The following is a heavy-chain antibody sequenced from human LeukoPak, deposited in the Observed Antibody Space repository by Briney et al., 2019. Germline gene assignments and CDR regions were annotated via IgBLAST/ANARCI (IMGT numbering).Heavy chain of an antibody. CDR1: GFTSSSYG. CDR3: ANQPYYYGSGSYPGMDV. Sequence: PGRSLRLSCAASGFTSSSYGMHWVRQAPGKGLEWVAVISYDGSNKYYADSVKGRFTISRDNSKNTLYLQMNSLRAEDTAVYYCANQPYYYGSGSYPGMDVWGKGTTVTVSS. CDR2: ISYDGSNK. V-gene: IGHV3-30*18. J-gene: IGHJ6*04. D-gene: IGHD3-10*01.